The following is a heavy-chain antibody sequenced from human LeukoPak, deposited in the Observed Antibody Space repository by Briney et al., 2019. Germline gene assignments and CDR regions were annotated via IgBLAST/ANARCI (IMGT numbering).Heavy chain of an antibody. V-gene: IGHV3-23*01. CDR3: ARAISGYYPL. CDR2: IGGVGGSA. CDR1: GFTFSAYA. D-gene: IGHD3-3*01. Sequence: SGGPLRLSCTASGFTFSAYAMMWVPQAPGKGPEWVSAIGGVGGSASYAGSVTGRFTISKDNSKYTLFLQMNSLRAEDTAVYYCARAISGYYPLWGQGTLVTVSS. J-gene: IGHJ4*02.